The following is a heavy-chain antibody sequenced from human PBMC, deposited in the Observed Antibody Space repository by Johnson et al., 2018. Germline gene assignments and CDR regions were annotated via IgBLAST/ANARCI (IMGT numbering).Heavy chain of an antibody. CDR2: IYYSGST. J-gene: IGHJ3*02. D-gene: IGHD3-22*01. V-gene: IGHV4-59*01. CDR3: ARGNYYDCSGYYRSAFVI. Sequence: QVQLQESGPGLVKPSETLSLTCTVSGGSISSYYWSWIRQPPGKGLEWIGYIYYSGSTNYNPSLKSRVTISVDTPKTQFSLKLSSVTAADTAVYYCARGNYYDCSGYYRSAFVIWGQGTMVTVSS. CDR1: GGSISSYY.